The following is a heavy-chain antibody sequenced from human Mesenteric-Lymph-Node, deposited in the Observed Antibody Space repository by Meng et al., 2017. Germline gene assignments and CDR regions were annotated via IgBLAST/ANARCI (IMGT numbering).Heavy chain of an antibody. Sequence: GGSLRLSCVASGFTFADFGMSWVRQAPGKGLEWVSGINWNGGSTGYADSVKGRFTISRDNAKNSLYLQMNSLRLEDTALYYCARGGGRYSSSWYSVYWGQGTLVTVSS. CDR1: GFTFADFG. CDR3: ARGGGRYSSSWYSVY. D-gene: IGHD6-13*01. V-gene: IGHV3-20*04. J-gene: IGHJ4*02. CDR2: INWNGGST.